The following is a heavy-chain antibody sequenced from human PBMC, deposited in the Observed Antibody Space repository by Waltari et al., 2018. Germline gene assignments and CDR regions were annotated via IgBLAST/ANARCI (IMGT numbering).Heavy chain of an antibody. D-gene: IGHD1-26*01. CDR1: GGSFRGYY. CDR2: INHSGST. CDR3: ARGRQGYSGSYRAWFDP. J-gene: IGHJ5*02. Sequence: QVQLQQWGAGLLKPSETLSLTCAVYGGSFRGYYWNWIRQPPGKGLEGIGEINHSGSTNYNPSLKSRVTISVDTSKNQFSLKLSSVTAADTAVYYCARGRQGYSGSYRAWFDPWGQGTLVTVSS. V-gene: IGHV4-34*01.